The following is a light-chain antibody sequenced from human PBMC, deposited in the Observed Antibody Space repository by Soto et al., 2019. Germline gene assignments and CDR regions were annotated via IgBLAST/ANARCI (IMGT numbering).Light chain of an antibody. CDR3: QQYNNWLWT. CDR1: QSVSSSY. J-gene: IGKJ1*01. V-gene: IGKV3-20*01. Sequence: EIVLTQSPGTLSLSPGERATLSCRASQSVSSSYLAWYQQKPGQAPRLLIYLASSRATGIPDRFSGSGSGTDFTLTISRLEPEDFAVYYCQQYNNWLWTFGQGTKVDIK. CDR2: LAS.